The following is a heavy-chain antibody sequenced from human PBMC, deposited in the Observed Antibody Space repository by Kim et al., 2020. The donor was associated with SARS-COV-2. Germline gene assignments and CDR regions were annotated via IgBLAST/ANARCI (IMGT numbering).Heavy chain of an antibody. CDR3: ARLRSAYYYDGSGWSIDY. CDR1: GFTFSDYG. V-gene: IGHV3-33*01. Sequence: GGSLRLSCAASGFTFSDYGMHWVCQAPGKGLEWVADIWYDGSTKYYADSVKGRFTISRDNSKNTLYLQMNSLRAEDTAVYYCARLRSAYYYDGSGWSIDYWGQGTLVTVSS. D-gene: IGHD3-22*01. J-gene: IGHJ4*02. CDR2: IWYDGSTK.